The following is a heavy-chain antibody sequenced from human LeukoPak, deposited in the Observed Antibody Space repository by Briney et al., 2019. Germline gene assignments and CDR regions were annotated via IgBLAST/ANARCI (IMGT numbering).Heavy chain of an antibody. CDR1: GYTFTSYD. D-gene: IGHD6-19*01. J-gene: IGHJ5*02. V-gene: IGHV1-8*01. Sequence: ASVKVSCKASGYTFTSYDINWVRQATGQGLEWMGWMNPNSGNTGYAQKFQGRVTMTRNTSISTAYMELSSLRSEDTAVYYCARAGRRSGWSPRQNWFDPWGQGTLVTVSS. CDR3: ARAGRRSGWSPRQNWFDP. CDR2: MNPNSGNT.